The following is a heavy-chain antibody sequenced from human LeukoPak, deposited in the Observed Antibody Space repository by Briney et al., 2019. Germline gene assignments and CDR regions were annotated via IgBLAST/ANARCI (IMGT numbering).Heavy chain of an antibody. Sequence: ASVKVSCKASGYTFTGYYIHWVRQAPGQGLEWMGRINPNSGGPNYAQKFQGRVTMTRDTSISTAYMELSRLRSDDTAVYYCAREMGDGNAFDIWGQGTMVTVSS. V-gene: IGHV1-2*06. D-gene: IGHD2-21*01. CDR1: GYTFTGYY. CDR3: AREMGDGNAFDI. CDR2: INPNSGGP. J-gene: IGHJ3*02.